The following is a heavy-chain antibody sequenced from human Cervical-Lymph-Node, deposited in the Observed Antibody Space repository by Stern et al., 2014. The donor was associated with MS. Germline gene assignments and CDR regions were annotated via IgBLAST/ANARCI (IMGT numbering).Heavy chain of an antibody. CDR2: IWSDGSSK. V-gene: IGHV3-33*01. Sequence: VQLVESGGGVVQPGRSLRLSCAASGFTFSSHGLHWVRQAPGKGLEWVAVIWSDGSSKYYIDSVRGRFSISRDNAKNTRYLHMNSLRAEDTAVYYCARDRVGALDYWGQGTLVTVSS. CDR3: ARDRVGALDY. J-gene: IGHJ4*02. D-gene: IGHD4/OR15-4a*01. CDR1: GFTFSSHG.